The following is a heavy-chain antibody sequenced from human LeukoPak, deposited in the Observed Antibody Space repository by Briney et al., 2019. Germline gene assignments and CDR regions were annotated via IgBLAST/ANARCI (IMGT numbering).Heavy chain of an antibody. V-gene: IGHV3-11*03. CDR3: ARHPSGSGTLYLDY. CDR2: ISSSGTHTYT. D-gene: IGHD3-10*01. Sequence: PGGSLRLSCAASGFTCSDYYMNWIRQAPGKGREWGSYISSSGTHTYTNYADSVKGRFTISRDDAKNSPYLQMNSLRADHTTVYFSARHPSGSGTLYLDYWGHGTLVTVSS. CDR1: GFTCSDYY. J-gene: IGHJ4*01.